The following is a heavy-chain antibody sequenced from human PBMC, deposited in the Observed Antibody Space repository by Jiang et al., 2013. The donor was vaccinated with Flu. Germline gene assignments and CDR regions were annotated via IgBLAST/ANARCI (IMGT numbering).Heavy chain of an antibody. V-gene: IGHV5-51*01. CDR2: IYPGDSDT. D-gene: IGHD2-21*01. CDR3: ARLHVAMDV. Sequence: GLEWMGVIYPGDSDTRYSPSFQGQVTISADKSISTAYLQWSSLKASDTAMYYCARLHVAMDVWGQGTTVTVSS. J-gene: IGHJ6*02.